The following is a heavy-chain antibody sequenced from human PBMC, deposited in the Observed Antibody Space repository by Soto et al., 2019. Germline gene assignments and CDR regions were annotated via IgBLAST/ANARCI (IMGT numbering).Heavy chain of an antibody. V-gene: IGHV3-21*01. CDR2: ISAGGRSI. D-gene: IGHD3-10*01. CDR1: GFSFTSYT. Sequence: EVQLVESGGGLVKPGGSLRVSCAASGFSFTSYTMNWVRQAPGKGLEWVASISAGGRSIYYADSLKDRSTVSRDNAKSSLYLQMNSLRAEDTAVYYCARSTPGNPFDIWGQGTMVTVSS. J-gene: IGHJ3*02. CDR3: ARSTPGNPFDI.